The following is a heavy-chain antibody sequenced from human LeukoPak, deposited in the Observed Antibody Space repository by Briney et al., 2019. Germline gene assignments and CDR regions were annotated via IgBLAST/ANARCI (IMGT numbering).Heavy chain of an antibody. CDR3: ARGGGEFDP. J-gene: IGHJ5*02. V-gene: IGHV3-23*01. D-gene: IGHD7-27*01. CDR2: ISGSGGST. Sequence: GGSLRLSCAASGFTFSSYAMSWVRQAPGKGLEWVSAISGSGGSTYYADSVKGRFTISRDNAKKSLYLQMNTLRAEDTAVYYCARGGGEFDPWGQGTLVTVSS. CDR1: GFTFSSYA.